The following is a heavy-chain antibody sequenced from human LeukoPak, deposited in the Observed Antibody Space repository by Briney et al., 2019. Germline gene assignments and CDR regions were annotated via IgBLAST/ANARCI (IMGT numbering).Heavy chain of an antibody. D-gene: IGHD6-25*01. Sequence: ASVKVSCKASGYTFTSYGISWVRQAPGQGLEWTGWISAYNGNTNYAQKLQGRVTMTTDTSTSTAYMELRSLRSDDTAVYYCARAGISAYYYYMDVWGKGTTVTVSS. J-gene: IGHJ6*03. CDR3: ARAGISAYYYYMDV. CDR2: ISAYNGNT. V-gene: IGHV1-18*01. CDR1: GYTFTSYG.